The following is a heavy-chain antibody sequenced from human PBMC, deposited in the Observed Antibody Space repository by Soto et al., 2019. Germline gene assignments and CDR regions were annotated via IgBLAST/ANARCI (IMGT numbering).Heavy chain of an antibody. Sequence: GASVKVSCKASGYTFTSYAMHWVRQAPGQRLEWMGWINAGNGNTKYSQKFQGRATITRDTSASTAYMELSSLRSEDTAVYYCARIPGYCSSTSCRSYGMDVWGQGTTVTVSS. CDR1: GYTFTSYA. J-gene: IGHJ6*02. CDR2: INAGNGNT. V-gene: IGHV1-3*01. D-gene: IGHD2-2*03. CDR3: ARIPGYCSSTSCRSYGMDV.